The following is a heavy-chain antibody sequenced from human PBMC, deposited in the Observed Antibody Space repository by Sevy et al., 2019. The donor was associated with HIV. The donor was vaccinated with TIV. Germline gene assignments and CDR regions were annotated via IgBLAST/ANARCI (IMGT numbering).Heavy chain of an antibody. Sequence: ASVKVSCKASGGTFSRDGISWVRQAPGQGLEWMGGIISFFDMTNYAQKFQGRVTITADESTSTVYMELSSLRFEDTAGYYCARGGGSGWYYFDSWGQGTLVTVSS. D-gene: IGHD6-19*01. CDR3: ARGGGSGWYYFDS. CDR2: IISFFDMT. CDR1: GGTFSRDG. J-gene: IGHJ4*02. V-gene: IGHV1-69*13.